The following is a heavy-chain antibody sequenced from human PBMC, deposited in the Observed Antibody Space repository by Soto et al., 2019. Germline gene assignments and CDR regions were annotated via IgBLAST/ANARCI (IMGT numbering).Heavy chain of an antibody. Sequence: RACSSLAPPVRSENHFWTCIRHPQGKGLDWIGYMYYSGITNSNPALKRRGTLPVDRSRNKFSLNQNSVTAPDPAAHYCAREDRSGTYYCDYWDPRTKVTVSS. CDR2: MYYSGIT. V-gene: IGHV4-61*01. CDR3: AREDRSGTYYCDY. D-gene: IGHD3-22*01. J-gene: IGHJ4*02. CDR1: APPVRSENHF.